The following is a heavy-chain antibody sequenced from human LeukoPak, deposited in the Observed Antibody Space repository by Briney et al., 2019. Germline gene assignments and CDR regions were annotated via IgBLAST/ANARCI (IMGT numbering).Heavy chain of an antibody. D-gene: IGHD3-10*01. J-gene: IGHJ4*02. CDR3: VKDRTGTYTLDY. Sequence: GGSLRLSCSASGFIFSSFAMHWVRQAPGKGLEYVSAISSTGGWTYYADSVKGRFTISRDNSKNTLFLQVSSLRPEDTAVYYCVKDRTGTYTLDYWGQGTLVTVSS. CDR2: ISSTGGWT. V-gene: IGHV3-64D*06. CDR1: GFIFSSFA.